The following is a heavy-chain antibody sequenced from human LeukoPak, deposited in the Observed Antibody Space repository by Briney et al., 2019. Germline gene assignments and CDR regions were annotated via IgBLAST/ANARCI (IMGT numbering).Heavy chain of an antibody. Sequence: SETLSLTCTVSGGSISSSSYYWGWIRQPPGKGLEWIGSIYYSGSTYYNPSLKSRVTISVDTSKNQFSLKLSSVTAADTAVYYCARDSHYCSSTSCYPQYYYYYMDVWGKGTTVTVSS. D-gene: IGHD2-2*01. CDR3: ARDSHYCSSTSCYPQYYYYYMDV. J-gene: IGHJ6*03. CDR1: GGSISSSSYY. V-gene: IGHV4-39*07. CDR2: IYYSGST.